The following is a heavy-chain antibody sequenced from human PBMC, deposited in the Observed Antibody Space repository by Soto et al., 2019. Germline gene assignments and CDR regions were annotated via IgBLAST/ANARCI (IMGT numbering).Heavy chain of an antibody. CDR3: ARGPPFSSSWYYFDY. CDR2: IYYSGST. Sequence: SETLSLTRTVSGGSISSYYWSWIRQPPGKGLEWIGYIYYSGSTNYNPSLKSRVTISVDTSKNQFSLKLSSVTAADTAVYYCARGPPFSSSWYYFDYWGQGTLVTVSS. D-gene: IGHD6-13*01. CDR1: GGSISSYY. V-gene: IGHV4-59*01. J-gene: IGHJ4*02.